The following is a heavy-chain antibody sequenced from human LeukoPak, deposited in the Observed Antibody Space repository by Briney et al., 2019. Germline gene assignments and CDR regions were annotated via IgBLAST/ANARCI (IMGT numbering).Heavy chain of an antibody. V-gene: IGHV3-23*01. CDR3: AKTTGGSYKGFFDY. CDR2: ISVGSGGST. D-gene: IGHD1-26*01. J-gene: IGHJ4*02. CDR1: GFTFSTYA. Sequence: GGSLRLSCAASGFTFSTYAMSWVRQAPGKGLEWISSISVGSGGSTNYADSVQGRFTISRSNSKNTLNLQMNSLRAEDTAVYYCAKTTGGSYKGFFDYWGQGTLVTVSS.